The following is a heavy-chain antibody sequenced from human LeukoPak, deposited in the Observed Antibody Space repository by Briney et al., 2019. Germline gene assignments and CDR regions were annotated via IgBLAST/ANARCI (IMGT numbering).Heavy chain of an antibody. V-gene: IGHV3-48*01. CDR3: ARDPCGADCHDEYFQY. Sequence: PGESLRLSCAASGFTFSPYGMNRVRQAPGKGLEWISYISRSATIIHYADSVKGRFTISRDDAKNSLYLQMNSLRAEDTAVYYCARDPCGADCHDEYFQYWGQGTLVTVSS. D-gene: IGHD2-21*02. CDR2: ISRSATII. CDR1: GFTFSPYG. J-gene: IGHJ1*01.